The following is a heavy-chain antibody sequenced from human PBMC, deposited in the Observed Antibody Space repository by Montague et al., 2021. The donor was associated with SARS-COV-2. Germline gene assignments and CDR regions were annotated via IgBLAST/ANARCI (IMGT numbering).Heavy chain of an antibody. CDR3: ARIPVGSKYYFDF. CDR1: GDSVSRNIAT. Sequence: CAISGDSVSRNIATWNWIRQSPSRGLEWLGRTYYRFKWYNDYAESVKSRITIDPDTSKHQFSLHLNSVTPEDTAVYYCARIPVGSKYYFDFWGQGTLVTVSS. CDR2: TYYRFKWYN. V-gene: IGHV6-1*01. D-gene: IGHD2-2*01. J-gene: IGHJ4*02.